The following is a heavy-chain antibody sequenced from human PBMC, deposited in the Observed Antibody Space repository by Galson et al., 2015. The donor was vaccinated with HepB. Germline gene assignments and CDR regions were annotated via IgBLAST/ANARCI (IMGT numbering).Heavy chain of an antibody. CDR2: ISDSGRT. D-gene: IGHD2-21*01. CDR3: AREVNVAGATDGFDL. Sequence: TLSLTCSVSGGSISSNNYFWSWIRQHPEKGLEWIAYISDSGRTYSNPSLKSRVSMSIDTSKNQFSLKLTSVTAADTAVYYCAREVNVAGATDGFDLLGQGTLVTVSS. CDR1: GGSISSNNYF. J-gene: IGHJ3*01. V-gene: IGHV4-31*03.